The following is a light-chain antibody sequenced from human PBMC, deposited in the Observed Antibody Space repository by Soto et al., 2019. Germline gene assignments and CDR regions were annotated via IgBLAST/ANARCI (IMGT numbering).Light chain of an antibody. CDR1: QSLVNSDGNTY. Sequence: EVVMTQSPLSLPVTLGQPASISCRSSQSLVNSDGNTYLNWFHQRPGQSPRRLIYKVSNRDSGVXDXXSGSGSGTDFTLTISRVEAEDVGVYYCVQGSHWPRTFGQGTRVEIK. V-gene: IGKV2-30*01. J-gene: IGKJ1*01. CDR2: KVS. CDR3: VQGSHWPRT.